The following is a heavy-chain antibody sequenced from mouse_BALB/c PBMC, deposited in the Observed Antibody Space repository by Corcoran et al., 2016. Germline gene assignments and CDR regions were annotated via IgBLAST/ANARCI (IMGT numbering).Heavy chain of an antibody. CDR2: IYPGSGST. J-gene: IGHJ1*01. CDR1: GYTFTDYV. V-gene: IGHV1-81*01. Sequence: QVQLQQSGPELVKPGASVKMSCKASGYTFTDYVISWVKQRTGQGLEWIGEIYPGSGSTYYNEKFKCKATLTADKSSNTAYMQRSSLTSEYSAVYFSATDCYLDVWGAGTTVTVSS. CDR3: ATDCYLDV.